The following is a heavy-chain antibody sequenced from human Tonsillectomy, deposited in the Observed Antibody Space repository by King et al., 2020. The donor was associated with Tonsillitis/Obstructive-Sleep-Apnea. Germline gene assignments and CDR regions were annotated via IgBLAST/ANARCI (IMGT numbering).Heavy chain of an antibody. Sequence: VQLVESGGGLVQPGRSLRLSCAASGFTFGDYAMHWVRHAPGKGLEWVSGISWNSDTTGYADSVKGRFTISRDNAKNSLYLQMNRLRAEDTALYYCVKEAGGSITIGDRRFDPWGQGTLVTVSS. V-gene: IGHV3-9*01. CDR2: ISWNSDTT. J-gene: IGHJ5*02. D-gene: IGHD3-3*01. CDR3: VKEAGGSITIGDRRFDP. CDR1: GFTFGDYA.